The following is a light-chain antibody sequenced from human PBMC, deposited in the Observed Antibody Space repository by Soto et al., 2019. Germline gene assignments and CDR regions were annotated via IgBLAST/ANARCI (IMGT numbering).Light chain of an antibody. Sequence: IVLTQPPGTLSLSPGEGAALSCRASQTLSSNSLAWYQHKPGQAPRLLIHGASIRVTGIPDRFIGSGSGTDFTLTISRLEPEDFAVYYCQHYVTSLTTFGQGTKVDIK. CDR3: QHYVTSLTT. CDR1: QTLSSNS. J-gene: IGKJ1*01. V-gene: IGKV3-20*01. CDR2: GAS.